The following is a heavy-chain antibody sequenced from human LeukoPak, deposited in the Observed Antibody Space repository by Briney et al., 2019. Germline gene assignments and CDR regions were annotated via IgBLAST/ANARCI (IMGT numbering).Heavy chain of an antibody. Sequence: GGSLRLSCAASGLSVSNNYMSWVRQAPGKGLEWVAVISYDGSNKYYADSVKGRFTISRDNSKNTLYLQMNSLRAEDTAVYYCAKDWSTNHYYDKDYWGQGTLVTVSS. CDR2: ISYDGSNK. CDR1: GLSVSNNY. CDR3: AKDWSTNHYYDKDY. D-gene: IGHD3-22*01. V-gene: IGHV3-30*18. J-gene: IGHJ4*02.